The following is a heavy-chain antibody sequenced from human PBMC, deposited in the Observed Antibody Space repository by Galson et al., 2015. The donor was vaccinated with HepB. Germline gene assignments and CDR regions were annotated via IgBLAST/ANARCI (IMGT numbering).Heavy chain of an antibody. D-gene: IGHD2-2*01. CDR3: ARQIPLHCTRASCYRLAAEHNRDFAY. V-gene: IGHV1-69*06. CDR2: IIPIFGTP. CDR1: GDTFSTYV. J-gene: IGHJ4*02. Sequence: SVKVSCKASGDTFSTYVINWVRQAPGQGLEWMGGIIPIFGTPNYAQKFQGRITIIADKSTNTAYMELRSLRFEDTAVYYCARQIPLHCTRASCYRLAAEHNRDFAYWDQGTLVTVSS.